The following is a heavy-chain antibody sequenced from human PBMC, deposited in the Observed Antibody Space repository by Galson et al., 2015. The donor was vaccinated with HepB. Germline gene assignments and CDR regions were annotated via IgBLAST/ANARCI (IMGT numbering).Heavy chain of an antibody. D-gene: IGHD3-10*01. CDR2: ISTYNGKT. CDR1: GYTFTSFG. V-gene: IGHV1-18*01. Sequence: SVKVSCKASGYTFTSFGISWMRQAPRQRLEWMGWISTYNGKTDYAQKFQGRVSMTTDKSTRTVYLDLRSLRSDDTAVYYCALRTGTLPYYFDYWGQGTQVTVSS. J-gene: IGHJ4*02. CDR3: ALRTGTLPYYFDY.